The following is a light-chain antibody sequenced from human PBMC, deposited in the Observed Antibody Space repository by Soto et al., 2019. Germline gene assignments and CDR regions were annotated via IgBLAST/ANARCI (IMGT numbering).Light chain of an antibody. CDR1: SSNIGINY. CDR3: AAWDDRLSGPV. CDR2: SNN. V-gene: IGLV1-47*02. J-gene: IGLJ3*02. Sequence: QSALTQPPSASGTPGQRVTISCSGSSSNIGINYVYWYQQLTGTAPKLLIHSNNLRPSGVPDRISGSKSGTSASLAISGLRSEDEADYYCAAWDDRLSGPVFGGGTKLTVL.